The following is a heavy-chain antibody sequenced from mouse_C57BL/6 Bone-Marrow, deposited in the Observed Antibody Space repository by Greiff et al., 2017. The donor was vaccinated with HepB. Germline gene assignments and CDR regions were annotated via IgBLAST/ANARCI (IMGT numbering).Heavy chain of an antibody. Sequence: EVKLMESGPVLVKPGASVKMSCKASGYTFTDYYMNWVKQSHGKSLEWIGVINPYNGGTSYNQKFKGKATLTVDKSSSTAYMELNSLTSEDSAVYYCARSWYYGSSYNYWGQGTTLTVSS. CDR1: GYTFTDYY. CDR3: ARSWYYGSSYNY. D-gene: IGHD1-1*01. V-gene: IGHV1-19*01. J-gene: IGHJ2*01. CDR2: INPYNGGT.